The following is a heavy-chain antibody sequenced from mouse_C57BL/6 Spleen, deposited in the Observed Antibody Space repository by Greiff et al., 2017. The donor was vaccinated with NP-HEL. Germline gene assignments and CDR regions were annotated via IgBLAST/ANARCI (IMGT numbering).Heavy chain of an antibody. CDR1: GYTFTSYW. D-gene: IGHD2-3*01. CDR2: IYPGSGST. V-gene: IGHV1-55*01. Sequence: VQLQQPGAELVKPGASVKMSCKASGYTFTSYWITWVKQRPGQGLEWIGDIYPGSGSTNYNEKFKSKATLTVDTSSSTAYLQLSSLTSEDSAVYYCARFDDEVGVYYAMDYWGQGTSVTVSS. J-gene: IGHJ4*01. CDR3: ARFDDEVGVYYAMDY.